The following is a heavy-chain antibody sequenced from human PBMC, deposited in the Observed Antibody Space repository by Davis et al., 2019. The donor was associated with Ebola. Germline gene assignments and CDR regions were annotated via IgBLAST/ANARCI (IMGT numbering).Heavy chain of an antibody. J-gene: IGHJ6*02. CDR2: IKQDGSEK. Sequence: GESLKISCVASGFTFSSHWMSWVRQAPGKGLEWVANIKQDGSEKYYVDSVKGRFTISRDNAKNSLNLLMNTLRVEDTAVYYCARDGIAVSGFYGMDVWGQGTTVTVSS. CDR3: ARDGIAVSGFYGMDV. V-gene: IGHV3-7*01. D-gene: IGHD6-19*01. CDR1: GFTFSSHW.